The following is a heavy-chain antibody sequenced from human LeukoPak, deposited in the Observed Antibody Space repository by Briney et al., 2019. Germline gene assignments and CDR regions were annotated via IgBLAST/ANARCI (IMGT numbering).Heavy chain of an antibody. CDR3: ARDLNSWNWFDP. CDR1: GYTFTGYY. D-gene: IGHD4-23*01. CDR2: INPNSGGT. V-gene: IGHV1-2*02. J-gene: IGHJ5*02. Sequence: GASVKVSCKASGYTFTGYYMHWVRQAPGQGLQWMGWINPNSGGTNYAQKFQGRVTMTRDTSISTAYMELSRLRSDDTAVYYCARDLNSWNWFDPWPQGTLVTVSS.